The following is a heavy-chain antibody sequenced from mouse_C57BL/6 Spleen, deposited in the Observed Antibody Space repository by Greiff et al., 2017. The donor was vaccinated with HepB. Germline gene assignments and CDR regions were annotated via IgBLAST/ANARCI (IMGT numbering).Heavy chain of an antibody. CDR1: GYTFTDYY. V-gene: IGHV1-26*01. CDR3: ASGITTVVAPYYYAMDY. D-gene: IGHD1-1*01. Sequence: EVQLQQSGPELVKPGASVKISCKASGYTFTDYYMNWVKQSHGKSLEWIGDINPNNGGTSYNQKFKGKATLTVDKSSSTAYMELRSLTSEDSAVYYCASGITTVVAPYYYAMDYWGQGTSVTVSS. CDR2: INPNNGGT. J-gene: IGHJ4*01.